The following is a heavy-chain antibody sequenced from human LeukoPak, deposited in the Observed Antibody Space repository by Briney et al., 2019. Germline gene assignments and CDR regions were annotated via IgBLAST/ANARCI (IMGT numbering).Heavy chain of an antibody. D-gene: IGHD3-3*01. J-gene: IGHJ4*02. CDR2: ISGSDGST. V-gene: IGHV3-23*01. Sequence: GGSLRLSCAASGFTFSSYAMSWVRQAPGKGLEWVSGISGSDGSTYYADSVQGRFTISRDNSKNTLYLQMNSLRAEDTAVYYCAKGPYDFWSGYTDYWGQGTLVIVSS. CDR3: AKGPYDFWSGYTDY. CDR1: GFTFSSYA.